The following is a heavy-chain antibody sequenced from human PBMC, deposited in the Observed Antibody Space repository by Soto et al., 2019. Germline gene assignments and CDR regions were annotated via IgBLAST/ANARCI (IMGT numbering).Heavy chain of an antibody. Sequence: ASVKVSCKASGYTFTNYGISWVRQAPGQGLEWMGWINVYNGNTKYAQKVQGRVTMTRDTSTSTVYMELSSLRSEDTAVYYCARGQVGYSYGARYGMDVWGQGTTVTVSS. J-gene: IGHJ6*02. CDR1: GYTFTNYG. D-gene: IGHD5-18*01. CDR2: INVYNGNT. CDR3: ARGQVGYSYGARYGMDV. V-gene: IGHV1-18*01.